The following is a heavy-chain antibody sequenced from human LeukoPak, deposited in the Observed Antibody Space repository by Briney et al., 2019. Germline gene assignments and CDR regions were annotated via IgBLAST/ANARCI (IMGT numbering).Heavy chain of an antibody. J-gene: IGHJ4*02. CDR1: GGSISSSY. CDR3: ARHYSGSYSPFDY. V-gene: IGHV4-59*08. D-gene: IGHD1-26*01. Sequence: PSETLSLTCTVSGGSISSSYWSWIRQPPGKGLEWIGYIYYSGSTNYNPSLKSRVTISVDTSKNQFSLKLSSVTAADTAVYYCARHYSGSYSPFDYWGQGTLVTVSS. CDR2: IYYSGST.